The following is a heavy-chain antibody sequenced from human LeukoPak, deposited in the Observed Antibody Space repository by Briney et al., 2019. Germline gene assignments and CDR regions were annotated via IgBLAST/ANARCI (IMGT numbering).Heavy chain of an antibody. CDR1: GASFSGYY. J-gene: IGHJ1*01. Sequence: SETLSLTCAVHGASFSGYYWSWIRQSPGKGLEWIGEVNESGSANYNPSLKSRVTISVNTSKNQFSLRLSSVTAADTAVYYCARHASAYVRYFQHWGQGTLVTVSS. CDR3: ARHASAYVRYFQH. V-gene: IGHV4-34*01. CDR2: VNESGSA. D-gene: IGHD3-10*02.